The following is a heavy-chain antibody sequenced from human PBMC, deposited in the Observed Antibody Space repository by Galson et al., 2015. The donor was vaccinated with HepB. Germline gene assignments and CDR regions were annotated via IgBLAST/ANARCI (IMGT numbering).Heavy chain of an antibody. CDR1: GFSLNSREPR. Sequence: PALVKPTQTLTLTCTFSGFSLNSREPRVSWIRQPPGKALEWLARIEWDNKKFYSASLKTRLTISKDTSKNQGVLTLTNVDPVDTAPYYCVRIGPAAADSWGLGTLVTVSS. V-gene: IGHV2-70*04. CDR2: IEWDNKK. CDR3: VRIGPAAADS. D-gene: IGHD6-13*01. J-gene: IGHJ5*02.